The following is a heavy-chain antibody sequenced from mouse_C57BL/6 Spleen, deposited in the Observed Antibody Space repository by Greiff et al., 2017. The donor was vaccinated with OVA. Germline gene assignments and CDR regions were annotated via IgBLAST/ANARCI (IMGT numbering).Heavy chain of an antibody. V-gene: IGHV1-54*01. J-gene: IGHJ3*01. CDR3: ARQLRPVEEFAY. D-gene: IGHD3-2*02. CDR2: INPGSGGT. Sequence: VQLQQSGAELVRPGTSVKVSCKASGYAFTNYLIEWVKQRPGQGLEWIGVINPGSGGTNYNEKFKGKATLTADKSSSTAYMQLSSLASEDSAVYVCARQLRPVEEFAYWGQGTLVTVSA. CDR1: GYAFTNYL.